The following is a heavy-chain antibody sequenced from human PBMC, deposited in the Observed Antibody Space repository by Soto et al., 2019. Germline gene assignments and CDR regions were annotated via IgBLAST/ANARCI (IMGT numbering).Heavy chain of an antibody. CDR3: ARASQCKSYFDCFAWLDY. CDR1: DGSISNFY. Sequence: PSETLSLTCTVSDGSISNFYWSWIRQPPGKGLEWIGYISSSGNTNYNPSLKSRVSISVDTSKNQFSLNLTSVTAADTGVYYCARASQCKSYFDCFAWLDYWGQGTLVTVSS. D-gene: IGHD3-9*01. J-gene: IGHJ4*02. V-gene: IGHV4-59*01. CDR2: ISSSGNT.